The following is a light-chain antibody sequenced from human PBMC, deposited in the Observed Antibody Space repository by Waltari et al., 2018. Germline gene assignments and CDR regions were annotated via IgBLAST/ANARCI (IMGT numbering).Light chain of an antibody. CDR1: GSAIDDSDV. J-gene: IGLJ3*02. V-gene: IGLV2-14*03. CDR2: DVT. Sequence: SALTHPASVSGSPGHSITISCTGIGSAIDDSDVLSWYQRHPGKGPRVIIYDVTNRPAGIAGRFAASKSDNAASLTISGLQPEDEGDYYWTSQTRDGVVLFGGGTQVTVL. CDR3: TSQTRDGVVL.